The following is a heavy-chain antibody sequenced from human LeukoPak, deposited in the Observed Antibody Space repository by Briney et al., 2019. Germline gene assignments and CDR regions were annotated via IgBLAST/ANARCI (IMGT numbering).Heavy chain of an antibody. V-gene: IGHV4-31*03. CDR3: SRGLDSRKLGY. CDR1: GASFSSCDQY. D-gene: IGHD3-22*01. CDR2: IHPSGAL. J-gene: IGHJ4*02. Sequence: SETLPLTCTVSGASFSSCDQYWNWIRQRPEEALEWIGSIHPSGALYNNPSLESRVTISIDTSKNQFSLNLNSVTAADTAVYFCSRGLDSRKLGYWGQGTLVTVSS.